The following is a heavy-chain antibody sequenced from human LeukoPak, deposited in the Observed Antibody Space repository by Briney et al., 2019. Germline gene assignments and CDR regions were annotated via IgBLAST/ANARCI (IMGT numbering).Heavy chain of an antibody. CDR1: GYTLTSYG. J-gene: IGHJ4*02. D-gene: IGHD3-9*01. CDR2: ISAYNGNT. Sequence: ASVKVSCKASGYTLTSYGISWVRQAPGQGLEWMGWISAYNGNTNYAQKPQGRVTMTTDTSTSTAYMELRSLRSDDTAVYYCARDRGAAYYDILTGYYGYWGQGTLVTVSS. CDR3: ARDRGAAYYDILTGYYGY. V-gene: IGHV1-18*01.